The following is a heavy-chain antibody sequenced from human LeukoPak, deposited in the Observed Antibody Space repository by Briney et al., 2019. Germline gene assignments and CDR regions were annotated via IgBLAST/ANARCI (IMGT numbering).Heavy chain of an antibody. CDR2: IYTSGST. D-gene: IGHD3-10*01. CDR1: GGSISSYY. J-gene: IGHJ5*02. V-gene: IGHV4-4*07. Sequence: SETLSLTCTVSGGSISSYYWSWIRQPAGKGLEWIGRIYTSGSTNYNPSLKSRVTMSVDTSKNQFSLKLSSVTAADTAVYYCARDQVVRGAGDGEERYWFDPWGQGTLVTVSS. CDR3: ARDQVVRGAGDGEERYWFDP.